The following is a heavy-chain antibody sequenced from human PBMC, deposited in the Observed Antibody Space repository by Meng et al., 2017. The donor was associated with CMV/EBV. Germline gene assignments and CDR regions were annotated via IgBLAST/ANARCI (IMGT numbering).Heavy chain of an antibody. CDR3: AKDSRPAAMYYYGMDV. V-gene: IGHV3-33*06. CDR2: IWYDGSNQ. Sequence: GGSLRLSCAGSGFTFSNYGMHWVRQAPGKGLEWVAGIWYDGSNQYYADSVKGRFSISRDNSKNTLYLLMNSLRAEDTAVHYCAKDSRPAAMYYYGMDVWGQGTTVTVSS. D-gene: IGHD2-2*01. CDR1: GFTFSNYG. J-gene: IGHJ6*02.